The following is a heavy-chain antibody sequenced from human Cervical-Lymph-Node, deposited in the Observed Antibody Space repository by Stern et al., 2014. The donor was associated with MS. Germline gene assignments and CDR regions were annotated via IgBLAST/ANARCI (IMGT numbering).Heavy chain of an antibody. Sequence: QVQLVQSGAEVTKPGASLTVSCKTSGDTFIGHGINWVRQAPGQGLEGMGRISAFNGNTNYAEALQGRLTLTVDTSTTTVYMHLTRLTSDDTAVYYCARGGAVTGLTKFDTWGPGTLVTVSS. CDR2: ISAFNGNT. D-gene: IGHD6-19*01. J-gene: IGHJ5*02. V-gene: IGHV1-18*01. CDR1: GDTFIGHG. CDR3: ARGGAVTGLTKFDT.